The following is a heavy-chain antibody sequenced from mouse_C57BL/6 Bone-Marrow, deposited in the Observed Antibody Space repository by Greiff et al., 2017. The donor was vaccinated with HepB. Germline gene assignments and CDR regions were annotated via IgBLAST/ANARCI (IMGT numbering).Heavy chain of an antibody. CDR1: GYTFTSYW. V-gene: IGHV1-50*01. J-gene: IGHJ3*01. CDR3: ARDGNGFAY. Sequence: VQLQQPGAELVKPGASVKLSCKASGYTFTSYWMQWVKQRPGQGLEWIGEIDPSDSYTNYNQKFKGKATLTVDTSSSTAYMQLSSLTSEDSAVYYCARDGNGFAYWGQGTRVTVSA. D-gene: IGHD1-1*01. CDR2: IDPSDSYT.